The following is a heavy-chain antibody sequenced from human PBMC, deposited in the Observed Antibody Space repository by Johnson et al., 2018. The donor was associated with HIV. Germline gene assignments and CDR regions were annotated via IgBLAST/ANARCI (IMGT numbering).Heavy chain of an antibody. CDR1: GFTFSSYG. CDR3: ARVYGSSSAHAFDI. V-gene: IGHV3-30*02. J-gene: IGHJ3*02. CDR2: IRYDGSNK. Sequence: VQLVESGGGLVQPGGSLRLSCAASGFTFSSYGMHWVRQAPGKGLEWVAFIRYDGSNKYYADSVKGRFTISRDNSKNTLYLQINSLRAEDTAVYYCARVYGSSSAHAFDIWGQGTMVTVSS. D-gene: IGHD6-6*01.